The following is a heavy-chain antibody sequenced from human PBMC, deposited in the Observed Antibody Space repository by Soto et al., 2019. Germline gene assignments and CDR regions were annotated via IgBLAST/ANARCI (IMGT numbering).Heavy chain of an antibody. D-gene: IGHD3-22*01. CDR1: GYSFAGYW. J-gene: IGHJ4*02. CDR2: IDPSDSQT. V-gene: IGHV5-10-1*01. Sequence: GESLKISCKGSGYSFAGYWITWVRQKPGKGLEWMGRIDPSDSQTYYSPSFRGHVTISVTKSITTVFLQWSSLRASDTAMYYCARQIYDSDIGPNFQYYFASSGQGTPVTVSS. CDR3: ARQIYDSDIGPNFQYYFAS.